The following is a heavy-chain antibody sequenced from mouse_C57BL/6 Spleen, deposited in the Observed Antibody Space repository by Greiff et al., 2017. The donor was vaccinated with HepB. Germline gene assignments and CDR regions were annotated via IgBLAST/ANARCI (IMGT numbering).Heavy chain of an antibody. J-gene: IGHJ2*01. CDR2: ISSGGSYT. D-gene: IGHD2-4*01. CDR1: GFTFSSYG. Sequence: EVQLVESGGDLVKPGGSLKLSCAASGFTFSSYGMSWVRQTPDKRLEWVATISSGGSYTYYPDSVKGRFTISRDNAKNTLYLQMSSLKSEDTAMYYCARLGITTLDYWGQGTTLTVSS. CDR3: ARLGITTLDY. V-gene: IGHV5-6*01.